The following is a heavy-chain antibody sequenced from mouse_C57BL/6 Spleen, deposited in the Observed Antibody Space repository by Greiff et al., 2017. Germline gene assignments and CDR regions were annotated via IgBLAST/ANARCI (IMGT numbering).Heavy chain of an antibody. J-gene: IGHJ2*01. CDR1: GYTFTSYG. Sequence: VQLQQSGAELARPGASVKLSCKASGYTFTSYGISWVKQRTGQGLEWIGEIYPRSGNTYYNEKFKGKATLTADKSSSTAYMELRSLTSEASAVXFCARRRDYYGSSPYYFDYWGQGTTLTVSS. CDR3: ARRRDYYGSSPYYFDY. CDR2: IYPRSGNT. D-gene: IGHD1-1*01. V-gene: IGHV1-81*01.